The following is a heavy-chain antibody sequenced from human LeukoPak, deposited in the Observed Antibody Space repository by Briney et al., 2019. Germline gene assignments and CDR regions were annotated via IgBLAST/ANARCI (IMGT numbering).Heavy chain of an antibody. Sequence: GASVKVSCKASGYTFTFYFVYCVPEAPGQGLEWMRIINPSGGSTTSAQKFQGRVAMTSDMSTKTLYMELSSLRSEDTAVYFCAREVYCSGSFCYSFDHWGQGTLVTVSS. D-gene: IGHD2-15*01. J-gene: IGHJ4*02. CDR1: GYTFTFYF. CDR3: AREVYCSGSFCYSFDH. CDR2: INPSGGST. V-gene: IGHV1-46*01.